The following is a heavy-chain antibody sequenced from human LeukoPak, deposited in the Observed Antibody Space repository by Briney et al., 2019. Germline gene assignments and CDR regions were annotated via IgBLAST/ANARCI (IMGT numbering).Heavy chain of an antibody. Sequence: GSLRLSCAASGFTVSEHYMDWVRQAPGKGLVWVSSINSDGSSTSYADSVKGRFTISRDNAKNTLYLQMNTLRAEDTAVYYCASLDYWGQGTPVTVSS. CDR3: ASLDY. CDR2: INSDGSST. V-gene: IGHV3-74*01. J-gene: IGHJ4*02. CDR1: GFTVSEHY.